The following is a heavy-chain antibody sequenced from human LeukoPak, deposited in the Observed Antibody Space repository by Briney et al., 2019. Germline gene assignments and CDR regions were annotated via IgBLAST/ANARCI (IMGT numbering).Heavy chain of an antibody. D-gene: IGHD3-10*01. CDR1: GGSIRSYY. Sequence: KPSETLSLTCTVSGGSIRSYYWNWIRQPAGEGLERIGRIHTSGSTNYNPSLKSRVTMSLDTSKSQFSLKLTSVTAADTAVYYCARDSGSGSYSWGQGTLVIVSS. CDR2: IHTSGST. V-gene: IGHV4-4*07. J-gene: IGHJ4*02. CDR3: ARDSGSGSYS.